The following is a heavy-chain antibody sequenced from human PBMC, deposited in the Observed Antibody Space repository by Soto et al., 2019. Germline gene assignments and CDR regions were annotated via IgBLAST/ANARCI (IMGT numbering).Heavy chain of an antibody. CDR3: APSSDSGFAP. V-gene: IGHV1-18*04. CDR2: IKPDNGDT. Sequence: QLQLVQSGAEVERPGASVRVSCKAYGYPFSKYGISWIRQAPGQGLEWMGWIKPDNGDTNYAQKFQGRVTMTTDTSPTTAYMELRSLRSDATAVYYCAPSSDSGFAPWGQGPLVSVSS. CDR1: GYPFSKYG. J-gene: IGHJ5*02. D-gene: IGHD3-10*01.